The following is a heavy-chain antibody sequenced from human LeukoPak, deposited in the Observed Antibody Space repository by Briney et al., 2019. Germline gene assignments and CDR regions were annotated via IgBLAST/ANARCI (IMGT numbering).Heavy chain of an antibody. J-gene: IGHJ6*03. CDR1: GGSISSYY. D-gene: IGHD4-23*01. CDR2: IYTSGST. V-gene: IGHV4-4*07. CDR3: ARGDYGGDPLRFYYYYYMDV. Sequence: SETLSLTCTVSGGSISSYYWSWIRQPAGKGLEWIGRIYTSGSTNYNPSLKSRVTMSVDTSKNQFSLKLSSVTAADTAVYYCARGDYGGDPLRFYYYYYMDVWGKGTTVTISS.